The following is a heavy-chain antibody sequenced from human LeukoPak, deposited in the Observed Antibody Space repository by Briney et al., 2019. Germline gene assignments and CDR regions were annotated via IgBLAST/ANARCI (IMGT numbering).Heavy chain of an antibody. Sequence: GGSLRLSCAASGFTFSSYGMHWVRQAPGKGLEWVAVISYDGSNKYYADSVKGRFTISRDNAKNSLYLQMNSLRAEDTAVYYCARAPSYGGNHFDYWGQGTLVTVSS. V-gene: IGHV3-30*03. CDR1: GFTFSSYG. D-gene: IGHD4-23*01. CDR2: ISYDGSNK. CDR3: ARAPSYGGNHFDY. J-gene: IGHJ4*02.